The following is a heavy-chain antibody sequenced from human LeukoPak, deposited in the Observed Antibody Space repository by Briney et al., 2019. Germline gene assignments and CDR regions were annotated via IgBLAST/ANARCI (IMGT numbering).Heavy chain of an antibody. J-gene: IGHJ4*02. V-gene: IGHV3-11*05. Sequence: GGSLRLSCAASGFIFSDHYMSWIRQAPGKGLEWVSYISSSSSYTAYADSVKGRFTISRDNAKNSLYLQINSLRAEDTAVYFCARAANTATGTPTLAIDYWGQGTLVTVSS. CDR3: ARAANTATGTPTLAIDY. CDR1: GFIFSDHY. D-gene: IGHD6-13*01. CDR2: ISSSSSYT.